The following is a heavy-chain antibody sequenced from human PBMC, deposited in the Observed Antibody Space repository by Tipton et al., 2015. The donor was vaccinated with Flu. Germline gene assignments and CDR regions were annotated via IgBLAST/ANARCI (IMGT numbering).Heavy chain of an antibody. Sequence: SLRLSCEASGFTLGLYWMTWVRQAPGKGLEWVANIKKDGSEKYYADSVKGRFTISRDNAKKSLHLQMNSLRPGDTAVYYCARMPEWLGYGFDIWGRGTMVTVSS. V-gene: IGHV3-7*03. CDR2: IKKDGSEK. J-gene: IGHJ3*02. CDR1: GFTLGLYW. CDR3: ARMPEWLGYGFDI. D-gene: IGHD5-12*01.